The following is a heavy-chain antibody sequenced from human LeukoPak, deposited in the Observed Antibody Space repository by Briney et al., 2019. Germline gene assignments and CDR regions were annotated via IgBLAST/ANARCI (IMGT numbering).Heavy chain of an antibody. CDR1: GFTFSSYG. J-gene: IGHJ5*02. CDR3: AKAPRKIAAAGTGWFDP. V-gene: IGHV3-30*02. Sequence: GGSLRLSCAASGFTFSSYGMHWVRQAPGKGLEWVAFIRYDGSNKYYADSVKGRFTISRDSSKNTLYLQMNSLRAEDTAVYYCAKAPRKIAAAGTGWFDPWGQGTLVTVSS. CDR2: IRYDGSNK. D-gene: IGHD6-13*01.